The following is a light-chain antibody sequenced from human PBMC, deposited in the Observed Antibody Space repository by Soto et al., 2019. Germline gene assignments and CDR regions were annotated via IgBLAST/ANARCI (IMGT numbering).Light chain of an antibody. CDR2: GNS. J-gene: IGLJ1*01. V-gene: IGLV1-40*01. CDR1: SSNIGAGYD. Sequence: QAVVTQPPSVSGAPGQRVTISCTGSSSNIGAGYDVHWYQQLPGTAPKLLIYGNSNRPSGVPDRFSGSKSGTSASLAITGLQAEDEADYYCQSYDSSLSVFDVFGTGTKLTVL. CDR3: QSYDSSLSVFDV.